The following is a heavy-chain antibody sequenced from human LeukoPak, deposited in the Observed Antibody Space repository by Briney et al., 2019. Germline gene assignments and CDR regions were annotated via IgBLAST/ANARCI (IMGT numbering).Heavy chain of an antibody. CDR1: GFTFRSYE. CDR3: ARAYGNFDY. CDR2: ISISGSSM. V-gene: IGHV3-48*03. J-gene: IGHJ4*02. Sequence: PGGSLRLSCAASGFTFRSYEMNWVRQAPGKGLEWVSYISISGSSMYYADSVKGRFTISRDNAKNSLSLQMNSLRAEDTAVYYCARAYGNFDYWGRGTLVTVSS. D-gene: IGHD3-10*01.